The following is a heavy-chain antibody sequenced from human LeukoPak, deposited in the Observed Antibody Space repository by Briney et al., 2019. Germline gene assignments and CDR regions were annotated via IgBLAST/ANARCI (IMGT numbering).Heavy chain of an antibody. Sequence: ASVKVSCKASGYTFTGYYMHWVRQAPGQGLEWIGWINPNSGGTNFAQKFQGRVTMTRDTSISTAYMELSRLRSDDTAVYYCARENRGGTSISSHIYYFDYWGQGTLVTVSS. D-gene: IGHD1-14*01. J-gene: IGHJ4*02. CDR2: INPNSGGT. CDR1: GYTFTGYY. CDR3: ARENRGGTSISSHIYYFDY. V-gene: IGHV1-2*02.